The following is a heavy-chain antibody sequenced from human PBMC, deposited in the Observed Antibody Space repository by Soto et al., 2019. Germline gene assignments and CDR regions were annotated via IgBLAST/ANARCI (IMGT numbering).Heavy chain of an antibody. V-gene: IGHV4-34*01. D-gene: IGHD2-15*01. CDR3: ARLAGYCSGGIFYGRLLNDYGMYV. CDR2: INHSGST. Sequence: PSETLSLTCAVYGWSFSGYYWSWIRQRPGKGLEWIGEINHSGSTNYNPSLKSRVTISVDTSKNQFSLKLSSVTAADTAVYYCARLAGYCSGGIFYGRLLNDYGMYVWGQGTTVTVSS. CDR1: GWSFSGYY. J-gene: IGHJ6*02.